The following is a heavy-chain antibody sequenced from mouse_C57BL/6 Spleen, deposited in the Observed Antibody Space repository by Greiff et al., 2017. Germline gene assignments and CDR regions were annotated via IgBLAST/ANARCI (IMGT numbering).Heavy chain of an antibody. J-gene: IGHJ4*01. V-gene: IGHV5-17*01. CDR1: GFTFSDYG. Sequence: EVKLVESGGGLVKPGGSLKLSCAASGFTFSDYGMHWVRQAPEKGLEWVAYISSGSSTIYYADTVKGRFTISRDNAKNTLFLQMTSLRSEDTAMYYGARFDGYYNPAMDYWGQGTSVTVSS. D-gene: IGHD2-3*01. CDR2: ISSGSSTI. CDR3: ARFDGYYNPAMDY.